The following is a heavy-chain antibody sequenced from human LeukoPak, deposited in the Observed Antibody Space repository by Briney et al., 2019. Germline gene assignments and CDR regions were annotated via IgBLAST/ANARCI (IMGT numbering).Heavy chain of an antibody. V-gene: IGHV3-15*01. CDR2: IRTKIEGETT. D-gene: IGHD7-27*01. J-gene: IGHJ6*02. CDR1: GFNFNYVW. Sequence: PGGSLRLSCAASGFNFNYVWMNWVRQAPGKGLEWVGRIRTKIEGETTDYGAPVKGRFTISRDDSKTTLFLQMNSLMTADSAVYYCTTERNWELLRPYGLDIWGQGTTDIVSS. CDR3: TTERNWELLRPYGLDI.